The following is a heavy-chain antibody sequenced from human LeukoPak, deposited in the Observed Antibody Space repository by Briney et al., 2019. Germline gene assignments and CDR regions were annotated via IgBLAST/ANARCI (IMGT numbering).Heavy chain of an antibody. CDR2: ISYDGSNK. V-gene: IGHV3-30-3*01. J-gene: IGHJ4*02. CDR1: GFTFSSYA. Sequence: GGSVRLSCAASGFTFSSYAMHWVRQAPGKGLEWVAVISYDGSNKYYADSVKGRFTISRDNSKNTLYLQMNSLRAEDTAVYYCARFGSSGYYYYFDYWGQGTLVTVSS. D-gene: IGHD3-22*01. CDR3: ARFGSSGYYYYFDY.